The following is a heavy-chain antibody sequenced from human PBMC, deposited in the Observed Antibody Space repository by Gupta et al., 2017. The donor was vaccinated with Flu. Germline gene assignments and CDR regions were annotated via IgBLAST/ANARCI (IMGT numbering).Heavy chain of an antibody. CDR3: AGGYSSSSWRWFDP. J-gene: IGHJ5*02. V-gene: IGHV5-51*03. CDR1: GYSFTSYW. D-gene: IGHD6-6*01. CDR2: IYPGDSDT. Sequence: EVQLVQSGAEVKTQGESLKISRKGSGYSFTSYWIGWVRQMPGKGLEWMGSIYPGDSDTRYSPYFQGQVTISADESISTAYLQWSSLKASDTAMYYCAGGYSSSSWRWFDPWGQGTLVTVSS.